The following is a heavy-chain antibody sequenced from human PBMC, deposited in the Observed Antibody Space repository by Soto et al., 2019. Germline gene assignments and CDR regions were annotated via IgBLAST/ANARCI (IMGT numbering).Heavy chain of an antibody. CDR1: GGSVSRDSNF. D-gene: IGHD4-4*01. Sequence: SETLSLTCTVSGGSVSRDSNFWGWIRQPPGKGLEWIGYIYYSGPTRYNPSLESRVTISIDSSKNQVSLNLTSVTAADTAVYYCARGYRHYDHWGRGKLVTVSS. CDR3: ARGYRHYDH. CDR2: IYYSGPT. V-gene: IGHV4-61*01. J-gene: IGHJ5*02.